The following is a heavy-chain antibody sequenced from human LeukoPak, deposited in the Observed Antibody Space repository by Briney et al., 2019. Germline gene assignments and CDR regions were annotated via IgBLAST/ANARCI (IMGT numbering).Heavy chain of an antibody. D-gene: IGHD2/OR15-2a*01. J-gene: IGHJ6*02. CDR1: GGSISSGSYY. Sequence: PSQTLSHTCTVSGGSISSGSYYWSWIRQPAGQGLEWIGRIYTSGSTNYNPSLKSRVTISVDTSKNQFSLKLSSVTAADTAVYYCARAYLSRETYYYYYYGMDVWGQGTTVTVSS. CDR3: ARAYLSRETYYYYYYGMDV. CDR2: IYTSGST. V-gene: IGHV4-61*02.